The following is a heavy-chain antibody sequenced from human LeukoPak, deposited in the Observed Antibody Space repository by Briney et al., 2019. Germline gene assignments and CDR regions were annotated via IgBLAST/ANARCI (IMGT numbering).Heavy chain of an antibody. J-gene: IGHJ4*02. Sequence: SETLSLTCTVSGGSISSYYWSWIRQPPGKGLEWIGYIYDSGSTNYNPSLKSRVTISVDTSKNQFSLKLSSVTAADTAVYYCARVQQAVADYFDYWGQGTLVTVSS. V-gene: IGHV4-59*12. D-gene: IGHD6-19*01. CDR1: GGSISSYY. CDR2: IYDSGST. CDR3: ARVQQAVADYFDY.